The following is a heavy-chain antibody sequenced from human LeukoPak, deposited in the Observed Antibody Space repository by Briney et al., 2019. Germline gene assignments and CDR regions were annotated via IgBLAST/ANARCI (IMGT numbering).Heavy chain of an antibody. CDR2: IYYSGNT. V-gene: IGHV4-59*11. Sequence: SETLSLTCTVSGGSISSHYWSWIRQPPGKGLQWIGYIYYSGNTNYNPSLKSRVTMSVDTSKNQFSLKLSSVTAADTAMYYCARGVNTPMAFDHWGQGTLVTVSS. CDR1: GGSISSHY. CDR3: ARGVNTPMAFDH. J-gene: IGHJ4*02. D-gene: IGHD5-18*01.